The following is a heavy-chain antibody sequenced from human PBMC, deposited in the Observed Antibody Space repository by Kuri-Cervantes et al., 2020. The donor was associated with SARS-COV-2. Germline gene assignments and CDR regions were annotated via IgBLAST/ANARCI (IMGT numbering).Heavy chain of an antibody. CDR1: GGSISSYY. D-gene: IGHD3-16*01. V-gene: IGHV4-59*01. CDR3: ARVWGEPDAFDI. CDR2: IYYSGST. Sequence: SETLSLTCTVSGGSISSYYWSWIRQPPGKGLEWIGYIYYSGSTNYNPSLKSRVTISVDTSKNQFSLKLRSVTAADAAVYYCARVWGEPDAFDIWGQGTMVNVSS. J-gene: IGHJ3*02.